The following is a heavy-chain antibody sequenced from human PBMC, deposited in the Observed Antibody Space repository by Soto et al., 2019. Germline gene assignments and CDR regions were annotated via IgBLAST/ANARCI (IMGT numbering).Heavy chain of an antibody. CDR1: GGSINGYY. V-gene: IGHV4-59*01. CDR3: ARASGYSYGDDAFFDN. CDR2: FHFSGST. D-gene: IGHD5-18*01. Sequence: QVQLQESGPGLVKPSETLSLTCTVSGGSINGYYWTWLRQSPTNGLEWIGYFHFSGSTKYNPSLESRRTISADTSKNQISLTLSSVTAADTAVDYCARASGYSYGDDAFFDNWGQGTLANVSS. J-gene: IGHJ4*01.